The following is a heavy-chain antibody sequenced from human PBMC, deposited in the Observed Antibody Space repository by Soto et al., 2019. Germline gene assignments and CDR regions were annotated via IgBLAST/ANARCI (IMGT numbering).Heavy chain of an antibody. V-gene: IGHV3-21*01. CDR3: AREVAAAGHYYYYYGMDV. Sequence: EVQLVESGGGLVKPGGSLRLSCAASGFTFSSYSMNWVRQAPGKGLEWVPSISSSSSYIYYADSVKGRFTISRDNAKNSLYLQMNSLRAEDTAVYYCAREVAAAGHYYYYYGMDVWGQGTTVTVSS. CDR2: ISSSSSYI. CDR1: GFTFSSYS. J-gene: IGHJ6*02. D-gene: IGHD6-13*01.